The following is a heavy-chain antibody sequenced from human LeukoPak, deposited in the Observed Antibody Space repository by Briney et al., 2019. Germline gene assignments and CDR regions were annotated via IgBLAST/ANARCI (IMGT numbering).Heavy chain of an antibody. Sequence: GSSLRLSCATSGFTIRNFAMSWVRQAPGKGLEWVSSIESSGSGGETDYADSVKGRFTITRDKSGTTLIPQMNNLRAEDTAMYYCAKAIGLRAFDSWGQGTLVIVSS. V-gene: IGHV3-23*01. D-gene: IGHD3-9*01. CDR1: GFTIRNFA. CDR3: AKAIGLRAFDS. CDR2: IESSGSGGET. J-gene: IGHJ4*02.